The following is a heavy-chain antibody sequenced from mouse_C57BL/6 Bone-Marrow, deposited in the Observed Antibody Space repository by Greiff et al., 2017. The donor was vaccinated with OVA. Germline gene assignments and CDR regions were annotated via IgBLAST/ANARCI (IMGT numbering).Heavy chain of an antibody. V-gene: IGHV1-9*01. CDR1: GYTFTGYW. CDR3: ARGGLRRTWFAY. CDR2: ILPGSGST. Sequence: VQLQQSGAELMKPGASVKLSCKATGYTFTGYWIAWVKQRPGHGLAWLGEILPGSGSTNYNEKFKGKATFTADTSSNTAYMQLSSRTTEDSAIYYCARGGLRRTWFAYWGQGTLVTVSA. D-gene: IGHD2-4*01. J-gene: IGHJ3*01.